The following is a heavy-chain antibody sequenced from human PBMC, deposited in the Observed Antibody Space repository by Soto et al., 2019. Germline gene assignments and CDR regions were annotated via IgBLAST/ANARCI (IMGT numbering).Heavy chain of an antibody. CDR2: IYYSGST. V-gene: IGHV4-31*03. J-gene: IGHJ5*02. CDR1: GGSIGTGAYY. CDR3: ARIRSGVGYNWFDP. Sequence: PSETLSLTCIVSGGSIGTGAYYWTWIRQLPGKGLEWIGHIYYSGSTYYNSSLKSRVTISVDTSKNQFSLRLNSVTAADTAVYYCARIRSGVGYNWFDPWGQGTLGTVSS. D-gene: IGHD3-16*01.